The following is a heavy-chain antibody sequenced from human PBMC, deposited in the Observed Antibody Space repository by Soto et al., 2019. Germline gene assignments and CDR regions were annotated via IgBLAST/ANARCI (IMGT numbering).Heavy chain of an antibody. D-gene: IGHD2-2*01. CDR2: IYPGDSDT. CDR3: AIYLVPAAMVGIGYFDY. CDR1: GYSFTSYW. Sequence: PGESLKISCKGSGYSFTSYWIGWVRQMPGKGLEWMGIIYPGDSDTRYSPSFQGQVTISADKSISTAYLQWSSLKASDTAMYYCAIYLVPAAMVGIGYFDYWGQGTLVTVSS. J-gene: IGHJ4*02. V-gene: IGHV5-51*01.